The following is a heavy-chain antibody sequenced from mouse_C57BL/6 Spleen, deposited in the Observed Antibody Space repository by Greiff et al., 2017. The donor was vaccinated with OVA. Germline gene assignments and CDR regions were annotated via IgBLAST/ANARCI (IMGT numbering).Heavy chain of an antibody. J-gene: IGHJ2*01. CDR3: ARPSYYYASSPFDY. CDR2: FYPGSGSI. D-gene: IGHD1-1*01. V-gene: IGHV1-62-2*01. Sequence: QVQLQQSGAELVKPGASVKLSCKASGYTFTEYTIHWVKQRSGQGLEWIGWFYPGSGSIKYNEKFKDKATLTADKFSSTIYMELSRLISDDSAVYFCARPSYYYASSPFDYWGQGTTLTVSS. CDR1: GYTFTEYT.